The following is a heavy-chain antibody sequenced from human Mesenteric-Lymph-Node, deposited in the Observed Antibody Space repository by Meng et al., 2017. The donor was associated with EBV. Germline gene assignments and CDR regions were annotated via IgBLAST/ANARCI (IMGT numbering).Heavy chain of an antibody. V-gene: IGHV4-4*02. D-gene: IGHD6-19*01. J-gene: IGHJ4*02. Sequence: QVHLHAVGPGLVKSSAALSLTCAVSGGSISSDKWWTRVAPPPGQGWEGIGEVFHRRSTSYNPSLKSRLIISVDTSRNHYSLNLCPVTAADTAVYYCARSTNSAWYDYWGQGTLVTVSS. CDR3: ARSTNSAWYDY. CDR2: VFHRRST. CDR1: GGSISSDKW.